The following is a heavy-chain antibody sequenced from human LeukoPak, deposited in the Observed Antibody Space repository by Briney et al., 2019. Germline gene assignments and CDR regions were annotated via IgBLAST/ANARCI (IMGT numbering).Heavy chain of an antibody. CDR3: ARDALIWYFDL. D-gene: IGHD3-16*01. J-gene: IGHJ2*01. V-gene: IGHV3-7*01. Sequence: PGGSLRRSCAASGFTFSSYWMSWVRQAPGKGLEWVANIKQDGSQKYYEDSVKGRFTISRDNAKNSLYLQTNSLRAEDTAVYYCARDALIWYFDLWGRGTLVTVSS. CDR2: IKQDGSQK. CDR1: GFTFSSYW.